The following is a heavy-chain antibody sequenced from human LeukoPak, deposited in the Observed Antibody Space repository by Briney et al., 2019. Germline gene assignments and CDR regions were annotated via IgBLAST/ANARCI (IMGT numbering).Heavy chain of an antibody. CDR2: ISSSSSYI. CDR1: GFTFSSYS. D-gene: IGHD6-19*01. V-gene: IGHV3-21*01. J-gene: IGHJ4*02. Sequence: GGSLRLSCAASGFTFSSYSMNWVRQAPGKGLEWVSSISSSSSYIYYADSVKGRFTISRDNAKNSLYLQMNSLRAEDTAVYYCARDHNRHSSGWVPDYWGQGTLVPVSS. CDR3: ARDHNRHSSGWVPDY.